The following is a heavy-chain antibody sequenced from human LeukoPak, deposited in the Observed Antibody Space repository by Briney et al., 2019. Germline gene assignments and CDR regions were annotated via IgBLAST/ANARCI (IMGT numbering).Heavy chain of an antibody. CDR1: GFTFSTYA. D-gene: IGHD6-19*01. V-gene: IGHV3-23*01. Sequence: GGSLRLSCAASGFTFSTYAMSWVRQAPGKGLEWVSAITDGGGYTYYADSVKGRFTISRDNSKNTLYPQMHSLRAEDTAVYYCAKAVAVRFDYWGQGTLVTVSS. CDR3: AKAVAVRFDY. J-gene: IGHJ4*02. CDR2: ITDGGGYT.